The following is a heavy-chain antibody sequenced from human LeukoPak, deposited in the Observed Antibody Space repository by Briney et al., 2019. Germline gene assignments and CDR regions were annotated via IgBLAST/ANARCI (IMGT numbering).Heavy chain of an antibody. CDR3: AKDRFPAAFDM. CDR1: GFTFRTYG. J-gene: IGHJ3*02. V-gene: IGHV3-30*02. Sequence: GGSLRLSCAASGFTFRTYGMHWVRQAPGKGLEWMAFIRYDGTNKFYADSVKGRFTVSRDNSKNTLYLQMNSLRPEDTAVYYCAKDRFPAAFDMWGQGTMVTVSS. CDR2: IRYDGTNK.